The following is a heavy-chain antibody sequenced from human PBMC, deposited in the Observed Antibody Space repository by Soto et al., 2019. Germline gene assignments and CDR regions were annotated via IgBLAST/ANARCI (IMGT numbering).Heavy chain of an antibody. CDR2: ISWNSGSI. Sequence: QPGGSLRLSCAASGFTFDDYAMHWVRQAPGKGLEWVSGISWNSGSIGHADSVKGRFTISRDNAKNSLYLQMNSLRAEDTALYYCAKYQCDSESLTTLDYSAQGTVVTVSS. CDR3: AKYQCDSESLTTLDY. D-gene: IGHD3-10*01. J-gene: IGHJ4*02. V-gene: IGHV3-9*01. CDR1: GFTFDDYA.